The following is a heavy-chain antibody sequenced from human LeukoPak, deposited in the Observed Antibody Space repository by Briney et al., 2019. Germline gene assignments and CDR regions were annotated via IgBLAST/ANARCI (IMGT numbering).Heavy chain of an antibody. D-gene: IGHD3-22*01. CDR1: GGSISSYY. CDR2: IYYSGST. Sequence: PSETLSLTCTVSGGSISSYYWSWIRQPPGKGLDGIGYIYYSGSTNYNHSLKSRVTISIDTSKNQFSLKLSSVTAADTAVYYYAILPDYYDSSGSPWGQGTLVTVSS. J-gene: IGHJ5*02. CDR3: AILPDYYDSSGSP. V-gene: IGHV4-59*01.